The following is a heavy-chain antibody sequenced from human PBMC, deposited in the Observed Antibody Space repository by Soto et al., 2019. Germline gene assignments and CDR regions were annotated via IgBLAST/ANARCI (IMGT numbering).Heavy chain of an antibody. CDR2: IYYSGST. D-gene: IGHD6-19*01. Sequence: KASETLSLTCTVSGRSISSYCWSWIRQPPGKGLEWIGYIYYSGSTNYNPSLKSRVTISVDTSKNQFSLKLSSVTAADTAVYYCARVLVGYSSGWYYFDYWGQGTLVTVSS. V-gene: IGHV4-59*01. CDR3: ARVLVGYSSGWYYFDY. J-gene: IGHJ4*02. CDR1: GRSISSYC.